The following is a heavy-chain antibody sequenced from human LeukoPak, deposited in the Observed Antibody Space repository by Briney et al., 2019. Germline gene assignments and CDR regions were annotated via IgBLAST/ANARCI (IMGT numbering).Heavy chain of an antibody. V-gene: IGHV1-46*01. CDR1: GYSFTSYY. CDR2: INPTGGHS. J-gene: IGHJ6*02. Sequence: ASVKVSCKASGYSFTSYYMHWVRQAPGQGLEWMGIINPTGGHSSHAQKFQGRLTMTRDPSTSTVYMELSSLRSEDTAEYFCARGMSELYYYCMDVWGQGTAVTVSS. CDR3: ARGMSELYYYCMDV. D-gene: IGHD3-16*01.